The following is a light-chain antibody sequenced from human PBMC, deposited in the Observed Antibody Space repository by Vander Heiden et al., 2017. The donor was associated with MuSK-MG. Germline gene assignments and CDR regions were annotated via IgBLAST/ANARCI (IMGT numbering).Light chain of an antibody. CDR3: QQYNSIPWT. J-gene: IGKJ1*01. CDR2: RAS. Sequence: DIQMTQSPSTLSASVGDRVTITCRASQSISNWLAWYHQKPGKAPNLLIYRASSLESGAPSTFSGSGSGTEFTLTISSLQPDDFGTYHCQQYNSIPWTVGQGTKVEIK. CDR1: QSISNW. V-gene: IGKV1-5*03.